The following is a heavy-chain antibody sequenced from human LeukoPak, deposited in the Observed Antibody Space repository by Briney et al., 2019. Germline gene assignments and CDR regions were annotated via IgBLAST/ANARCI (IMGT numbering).Heavy chain of an antibody. D-gene: IGHD3-22*01. CDR2: IIPIFGTA. Sequence: ASVKVSCKASGGTFSSYAISWVRQAPGQGLEWMGGIIPIFGTANYAQKFQGRVTITADESTSTAYMELSSLRSEDTAVYYCAREYYYDSSGYFDYWGQGTLVTVSS. J-gene: IGHJ4*02. V-gene: IGHV1-69*13. CDR3: AREYYYDSSGYFDY. CDR1: GGTFSSYA.